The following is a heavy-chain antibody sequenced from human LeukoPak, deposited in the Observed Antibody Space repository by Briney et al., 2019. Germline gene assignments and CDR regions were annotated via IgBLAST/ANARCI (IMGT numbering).Heavy chain of an antibody. CDR1: GYSISSGYY. CDR3: ARVQITYYYDSSGSSFDY. Sequence: PSETLSLTCTVSGYSISSGYYWGWIRQPPGKGLEWIGSIYHSGSTYYNPSLKSRVTISVDTSKNQFSLKLSSVTAADTAVYYCARVQITYYYDSSGSSFDYWGQGTLVTVSS. D-gene: IGHD3-22*01. V-gene: IGHV4-38-2*02. CDR2: IYHSGST. J-gene: IGHJ4*02.